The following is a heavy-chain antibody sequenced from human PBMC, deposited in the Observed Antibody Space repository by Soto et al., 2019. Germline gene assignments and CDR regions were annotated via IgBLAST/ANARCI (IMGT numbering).Heavy chain of an antibody. V-gene: IGHV3-23*01. CDR2: ISGSGGST. CDR1: GFTFSSYA. D-gene: IGHD2-21*02. Sequence: EVQLLESGGGLVQPGGSLRLSCAASGFTFSSYAMSWVRQAPGKGLEWVSAISGSGGSTYYADSVKGRFTISRDNSKNTLYLQMNSLRAEDTAVYYCAKDRRDPDYYYYGMDVWGQGTTVTVSS. J-gene: IGHJ6*02. CDR3: AKDRRDPDYYYYGMDV.